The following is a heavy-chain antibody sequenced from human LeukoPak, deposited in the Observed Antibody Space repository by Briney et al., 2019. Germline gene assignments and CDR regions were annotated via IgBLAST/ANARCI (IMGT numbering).Heavy chain of an antibody. CDR2: INHSGST. V-gene: IGHV4-34*01. CDR1: GGSFSGYY. J-gene: IGHJ4*02. CDR3: ARGPGVVVPAASVGDDY. D-gene: IGHD2-2*01. Sequence: SETLSLTCAVYGGSFSGYYWSWIRQPPGEGLEWIGEINHSGSTNYNPSLKSRVTISVDTSKNQFSLKLSSVTAADTAVYYCARGPGVVVPAASVGDDYWGQGTLVTVSS.